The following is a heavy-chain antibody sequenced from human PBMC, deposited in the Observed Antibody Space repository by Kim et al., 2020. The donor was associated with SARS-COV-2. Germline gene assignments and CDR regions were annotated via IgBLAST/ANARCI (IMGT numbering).Heavy chain of an antibody. CDR3: ARDLRKGSSFDY. CDR2: IWSDGSNK. D-gene: IGHD3-10*01. J-gene: IGHJ4*02. Sequence: GGSLRLSCAASGFTFSTYGMHWVRQAPGKGLKWVAVIWSDGSNKYYADSVKGRFTISRDNSKNTLYLQMNSLRAEDTAVYYCARDLRKGSSFDYWGQGTLVTVSS. CDR1: GFTFSTYG. V-gene: IGHV3-33*01.